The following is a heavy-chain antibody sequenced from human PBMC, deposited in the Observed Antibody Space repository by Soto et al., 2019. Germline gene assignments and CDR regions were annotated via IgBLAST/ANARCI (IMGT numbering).Heavy chain of an antibody. J-gene: IGHJ6*02. D-gene: IGHD3-9*01. CDR1: GYTFNSYA. Sequence: GASVKVSCKASGYTFNSYAMHWVRQAPGQRLEWMGWINAGSDNTKYSQKFQGRVTINRDTSASTAYMELSSLTSEDTAVYYCARSLTIRYGMDVWGQGTTVTVSS. CDR2: INAGSDNT. V-gene: IGHV1-3*01. CDR3: ARSLTIRYGMDV.